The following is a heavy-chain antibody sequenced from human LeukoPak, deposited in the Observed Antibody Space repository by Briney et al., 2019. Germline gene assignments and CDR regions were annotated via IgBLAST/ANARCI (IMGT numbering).Heavy chain of an antibody. CDR2: ISAYNGNT. J-gene: IGHJ3*02. D-gene: IGHD2-8*01. CDR1: GYTFTLYG. Sequence: ASVKVSCKASGYTFTLYGISWVRQAPGQGLEWMGWISAYNGNTNYAQKLQGRVTMTTDTSTSTAYMELRSLRSDDTAVYYCATSIVLKRDDAFDIWGQGTMVTVSS. CDR3: ATSIVLKRDDAFDI. V-gene: IGHV1-18*01.